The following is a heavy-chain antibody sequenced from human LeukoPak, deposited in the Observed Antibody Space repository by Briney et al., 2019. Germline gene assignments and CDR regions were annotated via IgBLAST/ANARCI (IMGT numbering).Heavy chain of an antibody. CDR1: GGSISSGSYY. Sequence: SQTLSLTCTVSGGSISSGSYYWSWIRQPAGKGLEWIGRIYTSGSTNYNPSLKSRATISVDTSKNQFSLKLCSVTAADTAVYYCARESTGFGEFVWFDPWGQGTQVTVSS. V-gene: IGHV4-61*02. D-gene: IGHD3-10*01. CDR3: ARESTGFGEFVWFDP. J-gene: IGHJ5*02. CDR2: IYTSGST.